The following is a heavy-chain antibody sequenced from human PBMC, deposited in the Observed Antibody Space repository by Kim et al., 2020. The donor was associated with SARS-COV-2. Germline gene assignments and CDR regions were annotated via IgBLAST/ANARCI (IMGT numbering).Heavy chain of an antibody. Sequence: SVKGRFTITIDTAKNSLYMQMNSVRDEDTAVYYCARYGSGRNYGDPFDYWGQGTVVSVSS. V-gene: IGHV3-48*02. J-gene: IGHJ4*02. D-gene: IGHD3-10*01. CDR3: ARYGSGRNYGDPFDY.